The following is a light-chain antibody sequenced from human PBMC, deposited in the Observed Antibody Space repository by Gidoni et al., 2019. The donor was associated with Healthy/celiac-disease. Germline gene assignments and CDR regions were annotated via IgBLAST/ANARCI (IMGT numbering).Light chain of an antibody. J-gene: IGKJ1*01. CDR3: QQYNSYSTWT. CDR2: KAS. CDR1: QSISSW. Sequence: DIQMTQSPSTLSASVGDRATIPCRASQSISSWLAWYQQKPGKAPRLLIYKASSLESGIPPRFSGSGSGTEFTLTISSLQPDDFATYYCQQYNSYSTWTFGQGTKVEIK. V-gene: IGKV1-5*03.